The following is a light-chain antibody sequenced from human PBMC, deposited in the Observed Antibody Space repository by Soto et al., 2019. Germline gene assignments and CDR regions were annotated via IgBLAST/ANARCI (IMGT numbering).Light chain of an antibody. V-gene: IGKV1-9*01. CDR1: QDIASY. CDR3: QSLNSFPLT. Sequence: IPLTQSPSSLSASVGDRVTITCRASQDIASYLAWYQQKPGKAPKLLIYLASTLQGGVPSRFSGSGSGTDFTLTISSLQPEDVATYYCQSLNSFPLTFGGGTKVEIK. J-gene: IGKJ4*01. CDR2: LAS.